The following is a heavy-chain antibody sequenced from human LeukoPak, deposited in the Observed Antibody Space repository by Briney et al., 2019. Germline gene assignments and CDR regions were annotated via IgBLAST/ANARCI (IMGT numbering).Heavy chain of an antibody. CDR2: INWNGGST. CDR3: ARVWGGYCSSTSCYGAFDI. V-gene: IGHV3-20*04. CDR1: GFTFSDYY. J-gene: IGHJ3*02. Sequence: PGGSLRLSCAASGFTFSDYYMSWVRQAPGKGLDWVSGINWNGGSTGYAGSVKGRFTISRDNAKNSLYLQMNSLRAEDTALYYCARVWGGYCSSTSCYGAFDIWGQGTMVTVSS. D-gene: IGHD2-2*01.